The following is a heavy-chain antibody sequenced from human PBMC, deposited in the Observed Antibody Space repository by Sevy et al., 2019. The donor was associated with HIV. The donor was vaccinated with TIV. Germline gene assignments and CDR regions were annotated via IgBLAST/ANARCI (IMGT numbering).Heavy chain of an antibody. J-gene: IGHJ4*02. CDR3: ARAGAGTSADTDDY. D-gene: IGHD6-19*01. CDR2: ISAYNGNT. V-gene: IGHV1-18*01. Sequence: ASVKVSCKASGYTFTSYGISWVRQAPGQGLEWMGWISAYNGNTNYAQELQGRVTMTTDTSTSTAYMELRSLRSDDTAVYYCARAGAGTSADTDDYWGQGTLVTVSS. CDR1: GYTFTSYG.